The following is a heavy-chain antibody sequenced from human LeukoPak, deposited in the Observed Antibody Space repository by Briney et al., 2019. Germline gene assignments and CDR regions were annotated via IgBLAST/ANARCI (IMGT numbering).Heavy chain of an antibody. J-gene: IGHJ4*02. CDR2: ISSNGGST. V-gene: IGHV3-64*01. Sequence: GSLRLSCAASGFTFSSYAMHWVRQAPGKGQEYVSAISSNGGSTYYANSVKGRFTISRDNSKNTLYLQMGSLRAEDMAVYYCARGGSSGYKYWGQGTLVTVSS. CDR1: GFTFSSYA. CDR3: ARGGSSGYKY. D-gene: IGHD3-22*01.